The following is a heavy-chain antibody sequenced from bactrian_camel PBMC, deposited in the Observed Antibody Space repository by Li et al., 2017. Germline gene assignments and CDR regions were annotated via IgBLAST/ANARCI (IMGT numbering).Heavy chain of an antibody. Sequence: VQLVESGGGLVQPGGSLRLSCAASGFTFSSYYMMSWVRQAPGKGLEWVSAIGSGGGGGTTYYADSVKGRFTISRDNTKNTLYLQLNSLKTEDTAMYYCGRGYGGGFDRGQGTQVTVS. CDR2: IGSGGGGGTT. J-gene: IGHJ4*01. CDR1: GFTFSSYY. D-gene: IGHD3*01. V-gene: IGHV3S40*01.